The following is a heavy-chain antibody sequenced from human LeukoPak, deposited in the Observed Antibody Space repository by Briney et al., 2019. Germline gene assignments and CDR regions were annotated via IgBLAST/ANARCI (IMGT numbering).Heavy chain of an antibody. CDR2: IYYSGIT. Sequence: SETLSLTCAVYGGSFSGYYWSWIRQPPGKGLEWIGFIYYSGITNYNPSLESRVTISLATSKNQFSLKLSSVTAADTAVYYCARVAATGTIREFDYWGQGTLVTVSS. V-gene: IGHV4-59*01. CDR3: ARVAATGTIREFDY. CDR1: GGSFSGYY. D-gene: IGHD6-13*01. J-gene: IGHJ4*02.